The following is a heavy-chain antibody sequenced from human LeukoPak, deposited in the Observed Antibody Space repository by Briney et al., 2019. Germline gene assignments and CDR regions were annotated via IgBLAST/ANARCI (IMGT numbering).Heavy chain of an antibody. CDR2: IKEDGSEK. Sequence: GGSLRLSCAASGFTFSSYWTSWVRQAPGKGLEWVANIKEDGSEKYYVDSVKGRFTISRDNAKNSLYLQMNSLRAEDTAVYYCARDSATVRTGYYYYYMDVWGKGTTVTISS. CDR1: GFTFSSYW. D-gene: IGHD4-17*01. J-gene: IGHJ6*03. CDR3: ARDSATVRTGYYYYYMDV. V-gene: IGHV3-7*01.